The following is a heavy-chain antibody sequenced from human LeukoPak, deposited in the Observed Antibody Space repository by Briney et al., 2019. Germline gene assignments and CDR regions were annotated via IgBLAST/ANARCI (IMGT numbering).Heavy chain of an antibody. CDR3: ARIAVTGMWYFDY. CDR1: GFIFSSYE. J-gene: IGHJ4*02. CDR2: ISSSGSIT. V-gene: IGHV3-48*03. Sequence: QPGGSLRLSCAASGFIFSSYEMKWVRQAPGKGLEGVSYISSSGSITYYADSVKGRFTISRDNAKKSLYLQMNSLRAGDTAVYYCARIAVTGMWYFDYWGQGTQVTVSS. D-gene: IGHD6-19*01.